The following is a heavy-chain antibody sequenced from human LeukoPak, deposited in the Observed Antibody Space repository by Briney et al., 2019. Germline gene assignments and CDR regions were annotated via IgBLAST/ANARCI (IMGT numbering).Heavy chain of an antibody. Sequence: SETLSLTCTVAGGSISRYYWTWIRQPPGKGLEWIRFIFSNGSSNYNPYLKSRVAISLDTSKRQFSLRLTSVTAADTAVYYCARDGCSSTSCYSDYYYGMDVWGQGTTVTVSS. D-gene: IGHD2-2*01. V-gene: IGHV4-59*01. J-gene: IGHJ6*02. CDR3: ARDGCSSTSCYSDYYYGMDV. CDR1: GGSISRYY. CDR2: IFSNGSS.